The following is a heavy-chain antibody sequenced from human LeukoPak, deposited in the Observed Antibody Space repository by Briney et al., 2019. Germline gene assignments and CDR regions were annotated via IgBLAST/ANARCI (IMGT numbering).Heavy chain of an antibody. V-gene: IGHV4-39*01. Sequence: SETLSLTCTVSGGSISSSSYYWGWIRQPPGKGLEWIGRIYYSGSTYYNPSLKSRVTISVDTSKNQFSLKLSSVTAADTAVYYCARQDSSGYRPFWYFDLWGRGTLVTVSS. CDR2: IYYSGST. J-gene: IGHJ2*01. CDR3: ARQDSSGYRPFWYFDL. CDR1: GGSISSSSYY. D-gene: IGHD3-22*01.